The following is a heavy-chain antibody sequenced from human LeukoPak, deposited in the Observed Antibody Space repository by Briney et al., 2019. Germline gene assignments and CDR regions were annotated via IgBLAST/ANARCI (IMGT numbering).Heavy chain of an antibody. CDR3: ARGGPTWARIDY. Sequence: GGSLRLSCAASGFTLRSYSMNWVRQAPGKGLEWVSYISSSSSTIYYADSVKVRFTISRDNANNSLYLQMNSLRVEDTAVYYCARGGPTWARIDYWGQGTLVTVSS. D-gene: IGHD1-26*01. CDR1: GFTLRSYS. V-gene: IGHV3-48*04. J-gene: IGHJ4*02. CDR2: ISSSSSTI.